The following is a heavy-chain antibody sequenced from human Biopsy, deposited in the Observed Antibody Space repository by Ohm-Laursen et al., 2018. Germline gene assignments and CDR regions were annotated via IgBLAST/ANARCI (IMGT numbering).Heavy chain of an antibody. V-gene: IGHV4-39*01. CDR2: IFYRGST. D-gene: IGHD3-3*01. CDR3: ARLSTLFGVADFTDD. CDR1: GDSVTKYY. Sequence: GTLSLTCTVSGDSVTKYYWSWIRQPPGKGLEWIGSIFYRGSTHYKPSLKSRVNISVDTSKNQFSLKLNSVTAADTAVYYRARLSTLFGVADFTDDWGQGTLVTVSS. J-gene: IGHJ4*02.